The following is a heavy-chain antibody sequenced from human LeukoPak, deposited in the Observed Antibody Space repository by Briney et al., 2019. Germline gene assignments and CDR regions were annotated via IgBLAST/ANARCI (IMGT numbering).Heavy chain of an antibody. CDR2: ISSSGSTI. D-gene: IGHD3-10*02. J-gene: IGHJ3*02. Sequence: PGGSLRLSCAASGFTFSSYEMNWVRQAPGKGLEWVSYISSSGSTIYYADSVKGRFTISRDNAKNSLYLQMNSLRAEDTAVYYCAGETNPMLGDAFDIWGQGTMVTVSS. CDR1: GFTFSSYE. V-gene: IGHV3-48*03. CDR3: AGETNPMLGDAFDI.